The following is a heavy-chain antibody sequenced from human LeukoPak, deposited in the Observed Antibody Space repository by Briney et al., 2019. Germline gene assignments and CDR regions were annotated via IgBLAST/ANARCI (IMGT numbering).Heavy chain of an antibody. CDR3: AKASAMIVVVSKYFDY. D-gene: IGHD3-22*01. J-gene: IGHJ4*02. V-gene: IGHV3-23*01. CDR2: ISGSGGST. CDR1: GFTFSSYA. Sequence: PGGSLRLSCAASGFTFSSYAMSWVRQAPGKGLEWVSAISGSGGSTYYADSVKGRFTISRDNSKNTLYLQMNSLRAEDTAVYYRAKASAMIVVVSKYFDYWGQGTLVTVSS.